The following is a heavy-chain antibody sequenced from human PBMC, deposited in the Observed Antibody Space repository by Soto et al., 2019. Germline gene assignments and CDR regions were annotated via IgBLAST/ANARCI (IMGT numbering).Heavy chain of an antibody. J-gene: IGHJ4*02. V-gene: IGHV3-30-3*01. CDR3: ARDRPRSYYDILTGYYAGLDY. CDR1: GFTFSSYA. CDR2: ISYDGSNK. Sequence: GGSLRLSCAASGFTFSSYAMHWVRQAPGKGLEWVAVISYDGSNKYYADSVKGRFTISRDNSKNTLYLQMNSLRAEDTAVYYYARDRPRSYYDILTGYYAGLDYWGQGTLVTVSS. D-gene: IGHD3-9*01.